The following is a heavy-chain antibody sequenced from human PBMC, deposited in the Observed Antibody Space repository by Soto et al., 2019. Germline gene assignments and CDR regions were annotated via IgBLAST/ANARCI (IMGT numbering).Heavy chain of an antibody. J-gene: IGHJ4*02. Sequence: QVQLVQSGAEVKKPGSSVKVSCKASGGTFSSYAISWVRQAPGQGLEWMGGIIPIIGTANYAQKFQGRVTIAADESTSTAYMELSSLRSEDTAVYYCATRLVRGSYYDSSGYYYLDYWGQGTLVTVSS. CDR1: GGTFSSYA. V-gene: IGHV1-69*01. D-gene: IGHD3-22*01. CDR3: ATRLVRGSYYDSSGYYYLDY. CDR2: IIPIIGTA.